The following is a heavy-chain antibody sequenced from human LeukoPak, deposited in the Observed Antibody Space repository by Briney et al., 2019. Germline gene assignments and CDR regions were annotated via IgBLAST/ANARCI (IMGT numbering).Heavy chain of an antibody. CDR2: ISTSGSII. J-gene: IGHJ4*02. D-gene: IGHD5-12*01. CDR1: GFTFSDYE. CDR3: ARDSDSGYPFDY. Sequence: GGSLRLSCAASGFTFSDYEMNWVRQAPGKGLEWILHISTSGSIIHYADSVKGRFTISRDNSKNTLYLQMNSLRAEDTAVYYCARDSDSGYPFDYWGQGTLVTVSS. V-gene: IGHV3-48*03.